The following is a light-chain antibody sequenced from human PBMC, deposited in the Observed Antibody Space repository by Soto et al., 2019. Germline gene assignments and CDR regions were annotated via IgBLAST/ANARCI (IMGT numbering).Light chain of an antibody. J-gene: IGKJ3*01. CDR1: KSVHRN. CDR3: QHYSNWPPT. Sequence: EMVMTQSPATLSVSPGERVTLSCRASKSVHRNLAWYQQKPGQGPSLLIYYASTRDTAVPDRFTGSGSGTEFTLTISSLQSEDFGVYHCQHYSNWPPTFGPGTKVEIK. V-gene: IGKV3-15*01. CDR2: YAS.